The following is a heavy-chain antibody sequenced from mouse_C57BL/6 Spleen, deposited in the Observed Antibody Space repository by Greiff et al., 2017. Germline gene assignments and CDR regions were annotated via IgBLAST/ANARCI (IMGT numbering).Heavy chain of an antibody. CDR1: GYSITSCYD. CDR3: ARSYYSNAFAY. CDR2: ISYSGCT. D-gene: IGHD2-5*01. V-gene: IGHV3-1*01. J-gene: IGHJ3*01. Sequence: EVKLMESGPGMVKPSQSLSLTCTVTGYSITSCYDWHWIRPFPGNNLGWMGHISYSGCTNYNPSLKSRPTITLDTSKNHFFLKLHSVTTEQTATYSSARSYYSNAFAYWGQGTRVTVSA.